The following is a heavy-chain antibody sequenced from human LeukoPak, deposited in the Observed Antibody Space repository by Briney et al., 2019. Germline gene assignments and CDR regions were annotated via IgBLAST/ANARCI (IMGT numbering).Heavy chain of an antibody. CDR3: ARGRSTGYPYYFEY. J-gene: IGHJ4*02. CDR1: GFIFTNYD. Sequence: PGGSLRLSCAASGFIFTNYDMNWVRQAPGKGLAWISSISPSGTIYYADSVKGRFTTSRDNVKNSLYLQMNSLTAEDTAVYYCARGRSTGYPYYFEYWGQGTLVTVSS. V-gene: IGHV3-69-1*01. CDR2: ISPSGTI. D-gene: IGHD5-12*01.